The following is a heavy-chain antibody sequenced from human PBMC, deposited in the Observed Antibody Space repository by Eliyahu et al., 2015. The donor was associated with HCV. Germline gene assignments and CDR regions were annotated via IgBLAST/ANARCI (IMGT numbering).Heavy chain of an antibody. Sequence: EVQLLESGGGLVQPGGSLRLSCAASGFTFXSYAXXWXRQAPGKGLEWVPAISGSGGSTYYADSVKGRFTISRDNSKNTLYLQMNSLRAEDTAVYYCAKIYYYDSSGYYYYYYGMDVWGQGTTVTVSS. CDR2: ISGSGGST. CDR1: GFTFXSYA. D-gene: IGHD3-22*01. J-gene: IGHJ6*02. CDR3: AKIYYYDSSGYYYYYYGMDV. V-gene: IGHV3-23*01.